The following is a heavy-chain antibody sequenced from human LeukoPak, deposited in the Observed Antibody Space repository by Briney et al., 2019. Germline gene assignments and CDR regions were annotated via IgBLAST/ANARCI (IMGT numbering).Heavy chain of an antibody. CDR2: ITGGGSTT. J-gene: IGHJ5*01. CDR3: ARESPVAATGRSWFDS. CDR1: GFTFSSYA. V-gene: IGHV3-23*01. D-gene: IGHD6-13*01. Sequence: PGGSLRLSCAASGFTFSSYAMSWVRQAPGKGLEWVSTITGGGSTTYYADSVKGRFTISRDNSKNTLYLQMNSLRAEDTALYYCARESPVAATGRSWFDSWGQGTLVTASS.